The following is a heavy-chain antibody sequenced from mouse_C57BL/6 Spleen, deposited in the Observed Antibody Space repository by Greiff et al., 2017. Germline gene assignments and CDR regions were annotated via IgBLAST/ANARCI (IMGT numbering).Heavy chain of an antibody. V-gene: IGHV14-4*01. J-gene: IGHJ3*01. D-gene: IGHD1-1*01. CDR1: GFNIKDDY. CDR3: TRSAWFAY. Sequence: VQLQQSGAELVRPGASVKLSCTASGFNIKDDYMHWVKQRPEQGLEWIGWIDPENGDTEYASKFQGKATITANTSSNTAYLQLSSLTFEDTAVYYCTRSAWFAYWGQGTLVTVSA. CDR2: IDPENGDT.